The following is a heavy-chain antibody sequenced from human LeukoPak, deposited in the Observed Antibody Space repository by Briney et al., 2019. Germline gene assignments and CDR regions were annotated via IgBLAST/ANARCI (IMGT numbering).Heavy chain of an antibody. J-gene: IGHJ6*02. CDR3: ARTRPQYYYHGMDV. CDR1: GFTFSSYD. Sequence: GGSLRLSCAASGFTFSSYDMHWVRPATGKGLEWVSAIGTAGDTYYPGSVKGRFTISRENAKNSLYLQMNSLRAGDTAVYYCARTRPQYYYHGMDVWGQGTTVTVSS. CDR2: IGTAGDT. V-gene: IGHV3-13*01.